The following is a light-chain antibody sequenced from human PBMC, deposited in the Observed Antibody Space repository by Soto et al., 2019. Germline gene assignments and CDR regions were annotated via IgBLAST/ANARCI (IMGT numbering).Light chain of an antibody. CDR3: QQYSTYPLT. CDR1: QTWTVG. Sequence: DIQMTHSPSTLSASVGDRVAITCRASQTWTVGLAWYQQKPGKAPKLLISKASSLESGVPSRFSGSGSGTDFTLTIRSLQPDDFATYYCQQYSTYPLTFGGGTKVEI. J-gene: IGKJ4*01. V-gene: IGKV1-5*03. CDR2: KAS.